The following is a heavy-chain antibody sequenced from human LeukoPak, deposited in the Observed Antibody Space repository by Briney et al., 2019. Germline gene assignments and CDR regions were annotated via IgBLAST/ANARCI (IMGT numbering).Heavy chain of an antibody. CDR3: ARDRFPGYCSSTSCYLGYNWFDP. Sequence: PSETLSLTCTVSGGSISSHYWSWIRQPAGKGLEWIGRIYTSGSTNYNPSLKSRVTMSVDTSKNQFSLKLSSVTAADTAVYYCARDRFPGYCSSTSCYLGYNWFDPWGQGTLVTVSS. J-gene: IGHJ5*02. V-gene: IGHV4-4*07. CDR2: IYTSGST. D-gene: IGHD2-2*01. CDR1: GGSISSHY.